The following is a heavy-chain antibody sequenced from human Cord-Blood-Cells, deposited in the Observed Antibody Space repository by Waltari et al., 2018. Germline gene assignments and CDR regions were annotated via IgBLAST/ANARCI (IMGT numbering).Heavy chain of an antibody. CDR2: IIPILGIA. D-gene: IGHD3-22*01. Sequence: QVQLVPAGVAVTEPSHSGQVSCQAWTSSFGSCALSCVRPAPGQAIEWMGRIIPILGIANYAQKFQGRVTITADKSTSTAYMELSSLRSEDTAVYYCASGFYYDSSGYYYYYYYMDVWGKGTTVTVSS. J-gene: IGHJ6*03. CDR1: TSSFGSCA. CDR3: ASGFYYDSSGYYYYYYYMDV. V-gene: IGHV1-69*09.